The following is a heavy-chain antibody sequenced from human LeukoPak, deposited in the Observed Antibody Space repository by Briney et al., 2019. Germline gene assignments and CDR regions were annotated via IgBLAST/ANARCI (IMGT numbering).Heavy chain of an antibody. Sequence: ASVKVSCKASGYSCSSYGITWVRQAPGQGLEWMGWISAYNGNTNYAQKLQGRVTMTTDTSTRTAYMELRSLRSDDTAVYYCARVYSGVTMIVVVMGDYWGQGTLVTVSS. CDR3: ARVYSGVTMIVVVMGDY. CDR1: GYSCSSYG. D-gene: IGHD3-22*01. CDR2: ISAYNGNT. J-gene: IGHJ4*02. V-gene: IGHV1-18*01.